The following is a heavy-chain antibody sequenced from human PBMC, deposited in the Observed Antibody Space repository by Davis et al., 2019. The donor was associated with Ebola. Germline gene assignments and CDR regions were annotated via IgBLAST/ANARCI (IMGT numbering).Heavy chain of an antibody. CDR1: GFTFSNAW. Sequence: GESLKISCAASGFTFSNAWMSWVRQTPGKGLEWVANIKEDGSQKYYVDSVEGRFTISRDNAKNSLYLQMDSLRPEDTAVYYCAKDTGRYSVDYWGQGTLVTVSS. CDR2: IKEDGSQK. J-gene: IGHJ4*02. D-gene: IGHD5-18*01. V-gene: IGHV3-7*04. CDR3: AKDTGRYSVDY.